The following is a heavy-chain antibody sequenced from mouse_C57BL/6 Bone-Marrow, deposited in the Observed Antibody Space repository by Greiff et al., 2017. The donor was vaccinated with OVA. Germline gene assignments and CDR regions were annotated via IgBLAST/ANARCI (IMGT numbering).Heavy chain of an antibody. V-gene: IGHV1-55*01. CDR1: GYTFTSYW. Sequence: VQLQQPGAELVKPGASVKMSCKASGYTFTSYWITWVKQRPGQGLEWIGDIYPGSGSTNYNEKFKSKATLTVDTSSSTAYMQRSSLTSEDSAVYYCEREETAQAYYAMDYWGQGTSVTVSS. J-gene: IGHJ4*01. D-gene: IGHD3-2*02. CDR2: IYPGSGST. CDR3: EREETAQAYYAMDY.